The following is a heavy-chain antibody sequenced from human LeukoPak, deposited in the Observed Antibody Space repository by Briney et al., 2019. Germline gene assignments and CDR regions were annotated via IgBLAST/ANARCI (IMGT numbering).Heavy chain of an antibody. CDR2: ISGSGDYT. CDR1: GFSFSNYA. Sequence: GGSLRLSCAASGFSFSNYAMRWVRQAPGKGLEWVSSISGSGDYTYYADSVKGRFTISRDNSKNTLYLQMNSLRAEDTAVYYCAKDSYYYDSSGYYYGGGFDYWGQGTLVTVSS. CDR3: AKDSYYYDSSGYYYGGGFDY. J-gene: IGHJ4*02. V-gene: IGHV3-23*01. D-gene: IGHD3-22*01.